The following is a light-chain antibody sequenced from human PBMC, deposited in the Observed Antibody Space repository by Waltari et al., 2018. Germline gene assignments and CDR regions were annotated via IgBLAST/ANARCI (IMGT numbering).Light chain of an antibody. Sequence: DIQMTQSPSTLSASEGDRVSITCRASQSVKNNLAWYQQKPGKGIKVVIHKASSLESGVPSRFSGSGYGTEFILTISSLQPDDFATYYCQEYDSLPITFGGGTRVEIK. CDR1: QSVKNN. CDR3: QEYDSLPIT. J-gene: IGKJ4*01. CDR2: KAS. V-gene: IGKV1-5*03.